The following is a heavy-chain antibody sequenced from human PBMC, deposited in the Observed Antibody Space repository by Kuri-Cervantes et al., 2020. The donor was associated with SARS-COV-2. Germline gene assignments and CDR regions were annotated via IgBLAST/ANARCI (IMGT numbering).Heavy chain of an antibody. CDR1: GVSVTTFGSY. CDR2: IYYNGST. Sequence: SQTLSLTCAASGVSVTTFGSYWTWIRQPPGKGLEWVCYIYYNGSTYYNPSLRSRVIVSVDRSKNQFSLNLNSVTAADTALYYCARGAIDWGQGTLVTVSS. CDR3: ARGAID. D-gene: IGHD2/OR15-2a*01. V-gene: IGHV4-31*02. J-gene: IGHJ4*02.